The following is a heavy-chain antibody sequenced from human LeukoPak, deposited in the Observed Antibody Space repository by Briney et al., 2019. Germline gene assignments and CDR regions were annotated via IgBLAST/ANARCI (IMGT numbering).Heavy chain of an antibody. Sequence: AGGSLRLSCAVSGFSSYTFGMSWVRQAPGKGLEWVSSISSSSSYIYYADSVKGRFTISRDNAKNSLYLQMNSLKTEDTAVYYCTTDPNRGIEFDPWGQGTLVTVSS. CDR1: GFSSYTFG. J-gene: IGHJ5*02. CDR2: ISSSSSYI. CDR3: TTDPNRGIEFDP. V-gene: IGHV3-21*03. D-gene: IGHD1-14*01.